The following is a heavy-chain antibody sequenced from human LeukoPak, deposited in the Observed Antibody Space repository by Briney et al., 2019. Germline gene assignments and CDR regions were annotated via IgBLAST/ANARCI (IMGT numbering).Heavy chain of an antibody. D-gene: IGHD2/OR15-2a*01. Sequence: GGSLRLSCAASGFTFSTYGMHWVRQAPGQGLEWVAFIRYDGSNKYYADSVKGRFTISRDDAKSSLFLQMNSLRVEDTAVYYCARDFQNIATDSWGQGTLVTVSS. CDR1: GFTFSTYG. CDR2: IRYDGSNK. J-gene: IGHJ5*01. V-gene: IGHV3-30*02. CDR3: ARDFQNIATDS.